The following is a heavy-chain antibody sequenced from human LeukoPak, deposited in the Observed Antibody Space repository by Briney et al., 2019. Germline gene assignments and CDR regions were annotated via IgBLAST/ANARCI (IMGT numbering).Heavy chain of an antibody. CDR2: ISSSGTTI. J-gene: IGHJ4*02. CDR1: GFRFSAYG. V-gene: IGHV3-48*01. CDR3: AKDGGTHFDH. D-gene: IGHD1-26*01. Sequence: GGSLRLSCDASGFRFSAYGMSWVRQAPGKGLEWVSYISSSGTTISYAQSVKGRFTITRDNAQNSLTLHMNTLRADDTAVYYCAKDGGTHFDHWGQGTLVTVSS.